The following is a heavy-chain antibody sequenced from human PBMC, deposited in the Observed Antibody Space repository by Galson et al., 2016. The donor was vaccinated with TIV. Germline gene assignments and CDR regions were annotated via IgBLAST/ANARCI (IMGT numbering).Heavy chain of an antibody. Sequence: PALVKPTQTLTLTCTFSGFSLNTRGVGVGWIRQPPGKALEWLALIYWDDDKRYSPSLKNRLTITKATSKNQVVLTMTNMDPVDTATYYCAHANLQWLIQAFDFWGQGTLVTVSS. CDR3: AHANLQWLIQAFDF. D-gene: IGHD6-19*01. CDR1: GFSLNTRGVG. CDR2: IYWDDDK. V-gene: IGHV2-5*02. J-gene: IGHJ4*02.